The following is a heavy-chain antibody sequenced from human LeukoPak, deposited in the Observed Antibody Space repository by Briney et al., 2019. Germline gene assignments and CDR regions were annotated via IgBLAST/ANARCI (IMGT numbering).Heavy chain of an antibody. V-gene: IGHV3-23*01. Sequence: GGSLRLSCAASGFTFSSYAMSWVRQAPGKGLEWVSAISGSGGSTYYADSVKGRFTISRDNSKNTLYLQMNSLRAEDTAVYYCAKDIVVVPAATNWPFDIWGQGTMVTVSS. CDR3: AKDIVVVPAATNWPFDI. D-gene: IGHD2-2*01. J-gene: IGHJ3*02. CDR1: GFTFSSYA. CDR2: ISGSGGST.